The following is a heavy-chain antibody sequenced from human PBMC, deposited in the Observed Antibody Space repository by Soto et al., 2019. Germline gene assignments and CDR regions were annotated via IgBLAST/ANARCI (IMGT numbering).Heavy chain of an antibody. D-gene: IGHD1-20*01. CDR1: GFTFSSYA. CDR3: AKGLMSITGTTKAFDI. J-gene: IGHJ3*02. Sequence: GGSLRLSCAASGFTFSSYAMSWVRQAPGKGLEWVSAISGSGGSTYYADSVKGRFTISRDNSKNTLYLQMNSLRVEDTAVYYCAKGLMSITGTTKAFDIWGQGTMVTVSS. V-gene: IGHV3-23*01. CDR2: ISGSGGST.